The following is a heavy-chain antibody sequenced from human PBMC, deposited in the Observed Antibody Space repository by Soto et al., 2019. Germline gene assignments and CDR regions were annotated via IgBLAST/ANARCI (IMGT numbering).Heavy chain of an antibody. CDR3: AKVAIAARFLVSRTSHFDY. CDR2: ISGSGGST. J-gene: IGHJ4*02. D-gene: IGHD6-6*01. V-gene: IGHV3-23*01. Sequence: PGGSLRLSCAASGFTFSSYAMSWVRQAPGKGLEWVSAISGSGGSTYYADSVKGRFTISRDNSKNTLYLQMNSLRAEDTAVYYCAKVAIAARFLVSRTSHFDYWGQGTLVTVSS. CDR1: GFTFSSYA.